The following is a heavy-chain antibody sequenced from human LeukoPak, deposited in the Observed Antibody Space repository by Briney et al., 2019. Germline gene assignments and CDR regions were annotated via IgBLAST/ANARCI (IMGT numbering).Heavy chain of an antibody. V-gene: IGHV4-59*01. CDR2: IYYSGST. Sequence: WETLPLTCTVSGGSISSYYWSWIRQPPGKGLEWIGYIYYSGSTNYNPSLESRVTISVDTSKNQFSLKLSSVTAADTAVYYCARGATAGRFSLRPTGAYYMDVWGKGTTVTVSS. D-gene: IGHD6-13*01. CDR3: ARGATAGRFSLRPTGAYYMDV. CDR1: GGSISSYY. J-gene: IGHJ6*03.